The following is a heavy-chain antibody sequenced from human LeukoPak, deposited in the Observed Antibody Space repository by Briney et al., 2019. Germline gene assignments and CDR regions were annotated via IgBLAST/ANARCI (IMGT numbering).Heavy chain of an antibody. Sequence: PGGSLRLSCAASGFTFDDYAMHWVRQAPGKGLEWVSGISWNSGSIGYADSVKGRFTIYRDKAKNSLYLQMNSLRAEDMALYYCAKGPHGRLYDSSGYYFDYWGQGTLVTVSS. J-gene: IGHJ4*02. CDR3: AKGPHGRLYDSSGYYFDY. D-gene: IGHD3-22*01. V-gene: IGHV3-9*03. CDR2: ISWNSGSI. CDR1: GFTFDDYA.